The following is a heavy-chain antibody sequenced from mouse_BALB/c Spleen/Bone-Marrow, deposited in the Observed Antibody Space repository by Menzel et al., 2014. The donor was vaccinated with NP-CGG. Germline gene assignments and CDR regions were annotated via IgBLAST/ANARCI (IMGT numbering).Heavy chain of an antibody. D-gene: IGHD2-4*01. CDR3: TRDDYGY. J-gene: IGHJ2*01. CDR2: IDPSDSYT. Sequence: QVQLQQSGAELVKPGASVKMSCKASGYTFTSYWMHWVKQRPGQGLEWIGTIDPSDSYTSYNQKFKGKATLTVDTSSRTAYMQLSSLTSEDSAVYYCTRDDYGYWGQGTTLTVSS. CDR1: GYTFTSYW. V-gene: IGHV1S127*01.